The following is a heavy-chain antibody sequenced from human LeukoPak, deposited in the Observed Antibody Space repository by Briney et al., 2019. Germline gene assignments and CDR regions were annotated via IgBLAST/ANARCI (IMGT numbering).Heavy chain of an antibody. V-gene: IGHV3-21*01. CDR1: VFTFSSYS. Sequence: MAGGSLRLSCAASVFTFSSYSMNWVRQAPGKGLEWVSSISSSSSYIYYADSVKGRFTISRDNAKNSLYLQMNSLRAEDTAVYCCARGVGYCSGGSCYPPSGLYYGMDVWGQGTTVTVSS. CDR2: ISSSSSYI. J-gene: IGHJ6*02. D-gene: IGHD2-15*01. CDR3: ARGVGYCSGGSCYPPSGLYYGMDV.